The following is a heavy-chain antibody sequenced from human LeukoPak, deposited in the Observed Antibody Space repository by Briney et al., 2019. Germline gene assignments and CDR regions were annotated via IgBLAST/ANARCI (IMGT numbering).Heavy chain of an antibody. D-gene: IGHD1-26*01. J-gene: IGHJ4*02. CDR3: ARDAEWELFDY. CDR1: GFTFSSYS. CDR2: ISSSSSYI. Sequence: GGSLRLSCAASGFTFSSYSMNWVRQAPGKGLEWVSSISSSSSYIYYADSVKGRYTISRDNAKNSLYLQMNSLRAEDTAVYYCARDAEWELFDYWGQGTLVTVSS. V-gene: IGHV3-21*01.